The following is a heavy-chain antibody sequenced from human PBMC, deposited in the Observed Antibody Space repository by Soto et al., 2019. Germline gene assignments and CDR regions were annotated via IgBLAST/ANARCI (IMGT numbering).Heavy chain of an antibody. V-gene: IGHV3-74*01. Sequence: EVQLVESGGGLVQPGGSLRLSSAASGFTFILSGIPGVSQAQGKGLGWVSRISPDGSSTDYADSVKGRFTISRYNAKNTLYLQMSSLRAEDTAIYYCLGTADTSAWGQGTLVIVSS. CDR3: LGTADTSA. J-gene: IGHJ5*02. D-gene: IGHD6-19*01. CDR1: GFTFILSG. CDR2: ISPDGSST.